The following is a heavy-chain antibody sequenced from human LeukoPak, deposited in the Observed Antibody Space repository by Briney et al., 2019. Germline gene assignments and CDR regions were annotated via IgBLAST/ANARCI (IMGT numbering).Heavy chain of an antibody. J-gene: IGHJ1*01. CDR1: GGSISSGGYY. V-gene: IGHV4-31*03. CDR2: IYYSGST. D-gene: IGHD4-17*01. Sequence: SETLSLTCTVSGGSISSGGYYWSWIRQHPGKGLEWIGYIYYSGSTYYNPSLKCRVTISVDTSKNQFSLKLSSVTAADTAVYYCARTPLSGYFSTVPAESFQHGGQAPLVTVS. CDR3: ARTPLSGYFSTVPAESFQH.